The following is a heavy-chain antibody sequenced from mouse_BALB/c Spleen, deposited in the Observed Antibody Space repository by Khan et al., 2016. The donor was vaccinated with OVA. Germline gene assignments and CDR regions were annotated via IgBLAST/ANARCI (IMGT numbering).Heavy chain of an antibody. J-gene: IGHJ4*01. D-gene: IGHD2-14*01. Sequence: QLVQSGPELKKPGETVKISCKASGYTFTNYGMNWVKQAPGKGLKWMGWINTYTGEPTYADDFKGRFAFSLETSASTAYLQINNLKNEDTATYFCARVGYNGTMDYGGQGTSVTVSS. CDR1: GYTFTNYG. CDR3: ARVGYNGTMDY. V-gene: IGHV9-3-1*01. CDR2: INTYTGEP.